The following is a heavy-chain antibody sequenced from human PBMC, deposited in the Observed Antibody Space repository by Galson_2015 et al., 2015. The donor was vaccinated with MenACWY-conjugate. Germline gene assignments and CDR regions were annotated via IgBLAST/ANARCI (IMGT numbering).Heavy chain of an antibody. CDR1: GFTFSHYG. Sequence: SLRLSCAASGFTFSHYGMHWVRQAPGKGLEWVTAISYDGNNKYYVDSVKGRFTISRDNSKNTVSLQMNGLTTEDTAVYFCARVLSSGWTRQFDYWGQGTLVAVSS. CDR3: ARVLSSGWTRQFDY. V-gene: IGHV3-30*03. J-gene: IGHJ4*02. D-gene: IGHD6-19*01. CDR2: ISYDGNNK.